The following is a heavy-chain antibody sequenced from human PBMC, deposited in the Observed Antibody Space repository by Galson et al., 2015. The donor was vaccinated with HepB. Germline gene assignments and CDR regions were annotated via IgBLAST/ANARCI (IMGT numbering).Heavy chain of an antibody. CDR1: GFTFTSSG. V-gene: IGHV1-58*01. CDR2: IVVGSGNT. CDR3: AADEGSGYFDY. J-gene: IGHJ4*02. D-gene: IGHD3-10*01. Sequence: SVKVSCKGSGFTFTSSGVQWVRQARGQRLEWIGWIVVGSGNTNYAQKFQERVTITRDMSTSTAYMEVSSLRFDDTAVYYCAADEGSGYFDYWGQGTLVTVSS.